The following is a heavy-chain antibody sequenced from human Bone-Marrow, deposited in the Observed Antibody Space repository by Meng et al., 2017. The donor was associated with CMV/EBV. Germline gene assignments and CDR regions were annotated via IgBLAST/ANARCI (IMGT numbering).Heavy chain of an antibody. CDR2: VRSKPNSYAT. V-gene: IGHV3-73*01. CDR3: TSSSLPLYYYGMDV. J-gene: IGHJ6*02. CDR1: GFTFSGSA. Sequence: GGSLRLSCAASGFTFSGSAMHWVRQASGKGLEWVGRVRSKPNSYATAYAASVKGRFTISRDDSKNMAYLQMNSLKTEDTAVYYCTSSSLPLYYYGMDVWGQGTTVTVSS. D-gene: IGHD6-6*01.